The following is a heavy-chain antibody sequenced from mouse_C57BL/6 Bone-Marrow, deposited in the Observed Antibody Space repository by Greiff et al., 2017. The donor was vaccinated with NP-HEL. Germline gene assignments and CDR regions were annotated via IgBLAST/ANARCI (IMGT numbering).Heavy chain of an antibody. D-gene: IGHD1-1*01. CDR2: IYPRSGNT. V-gene: IGHV1-81*01. Sequence: QVQLQQSGAELARPGASVKLSCKASGYTFTSYGISWVKQRTGQGLEWIGEIYPRSGNTYYNEKFKGKATLTADKSSSTAYMELRSLTSEDSAVYFCARPLYYPYYFDYWGQGTTLTVSS. CDR1: GYTFTSYG. J-gene: IGHJ2*01. CDR3: ARPLYYPYYFDY.